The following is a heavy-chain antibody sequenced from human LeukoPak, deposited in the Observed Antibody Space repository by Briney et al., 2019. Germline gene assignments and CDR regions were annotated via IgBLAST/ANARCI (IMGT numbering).Heavy chain of an antibody. Sequence: GGSLRLSCAASGFTFSSYGMHWVRQAPGKGLEWVAVIWYDGSNKYYVDSVKGRFTISRDNSKNTLHLQMNSLRAEDTAVYYCARDQNEGYGDYFYYFDYWGQGTLVTVSS. CDR1: GFTFSSYG. D-gene: IGHD4-17*01. CDR2: IWYDGSNK. V-gene: IGHV3-33*08. J-gene: IGHJ4*02. CDR3: ARDQNEGYGDYFYYFDY.